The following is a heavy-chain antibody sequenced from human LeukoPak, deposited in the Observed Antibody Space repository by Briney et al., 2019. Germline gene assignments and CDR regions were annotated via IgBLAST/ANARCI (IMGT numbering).Heavy chain of an antibody. CDR1: GFTFSSYA. J-gene: IGHJ6*03. Sequence: PRGSLRLSCAAPGFTFSSYAMHWVRQAPGKGLEYVSAIRSNGGSTYYANSVKGRFTISRDNSKNTLYLQMGSLRAEDMAVYYCARGLCYPTTDYYMDVWGKGTTVTISS. CDR2: IRSNGGST. D-gene: IGHD3-10*02. CDR3: ARGLCYPTTDYYMDV. V-gene: IGHV3-64*01.